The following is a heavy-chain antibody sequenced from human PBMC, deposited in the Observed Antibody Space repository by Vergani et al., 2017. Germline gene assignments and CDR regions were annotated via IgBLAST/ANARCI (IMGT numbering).Heavy chain of an antibody. CDR3: AKSGELGAYYYGMDV. V-gene: IGHV3-9*01. CDR2: ISWNSGSI. D-gene: IGHD3-10*01. CDR1: GFTFDDYA. Sequence: EVQLVESGGGLVQPGRSLRLSCAASGFTFDDYAMHWVRQAPGKGLEWVSGISWNSGSIGYADSVKGRFTISRDNAKNSLYLQMNSLRAEDTALYYCAKSGELGAYYYGMDVWGQGTTVTVSS. J-gene: IGHJ6*02.